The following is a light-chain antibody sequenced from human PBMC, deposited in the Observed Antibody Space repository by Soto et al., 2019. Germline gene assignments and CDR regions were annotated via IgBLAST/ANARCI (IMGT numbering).Light chain of an antibody. V-gene: IGKV3-20*01. CDR1: QSVSTRY. J-gene: IGKJ1*01. CDR2: DAS. CDR3: QHYGSAWT. Sequence: EAVLTQSPATLSLSPGERATLSCRASQSVSTRYLAWYQQKSGQAPRLLIYDASTRATGIPDRFSGSGSGTDFTLTLSRLEPEDFAVYYCQHYGSAWTFGQGTKVDIK.